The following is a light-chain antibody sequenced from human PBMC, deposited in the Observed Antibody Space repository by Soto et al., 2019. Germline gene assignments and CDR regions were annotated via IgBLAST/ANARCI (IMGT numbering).Light chain of an antibody. V-gene: IGLV2-8*01. CDR2: DIY. Sequence: QTALTQPPSASGSPGQSVTISCTGTSSDAGGYNYVSWYQQHPGKAPKLMIYDIYKRPSGVPDRFSGSKSGNTASLTVSGLQAEDEADYYCSSYAGSNNLGVFGGGTQLTVL. CDR3: SSYAGSNNLGV. CDR1: SSDAGGYNY. J-gene: IGLJ2*01.